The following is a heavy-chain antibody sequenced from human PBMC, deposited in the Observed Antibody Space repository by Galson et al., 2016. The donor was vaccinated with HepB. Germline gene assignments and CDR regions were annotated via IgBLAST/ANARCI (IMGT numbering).Heavy chain of an antibody. D-gene: IGHD4-17*01. Sequence: SLRLSCAASGFTFSHYPMHWVRQAPGKGLEWVAVISYDENNKNYADSVKGRFTISRDNSKNTLYLEMNSLRAEDSAVYYFARDRWTTGFFDFWGQGTLVTVSS. V-gene: IGHV3-30-3*01. CDR2: ISYDENNK. CDR3: ARDRWTTGFFDF. J-gene: IGHJ4*02. CDR1: GFTFSHYP.